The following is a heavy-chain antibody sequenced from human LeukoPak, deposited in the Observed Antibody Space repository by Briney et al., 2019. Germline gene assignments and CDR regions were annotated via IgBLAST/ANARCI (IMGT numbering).Heavy chain of an antibody. CDR1: GFTFSDYY. CDR3: ARVNPISSGFYVY. CDR2: ISGSGSDT. V-gene: IGHV3-11*06. J-gene: IGHJ4*02. D-gene: IGHD3-22*01. Sequence: TGGSLRPSCAASGFTFSDYYMTWIRQAPGKGLEWVSYISGSGSDTNYADSVKGRFTISRDNAKNSLYLQMNSLRAEDTAVYYCARVNPISSGFYVYWGQGTLVIVSS.